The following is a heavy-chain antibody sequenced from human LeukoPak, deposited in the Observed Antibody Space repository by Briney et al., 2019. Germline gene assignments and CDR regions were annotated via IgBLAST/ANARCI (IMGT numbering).Heavy chain of an antibody. CDR2: IYYSGST. J-gene: IGHJ4*02. V-gene: IGHV4-39*01. CDR3: ARRAYSSSYFDY. D-gene: IGHD6-13*01. Sequence: SETLSLTCTVSGGSISRSTYYWGWIRQPPGKGLEWIGNIYYSGSTYYNPSLKSRVTISVYTSKNQFSLKLSSVTAADTAVYYCARRAYSSSYFDYWGQGTLVTVSS. CDR1: GGSISRSTYY.